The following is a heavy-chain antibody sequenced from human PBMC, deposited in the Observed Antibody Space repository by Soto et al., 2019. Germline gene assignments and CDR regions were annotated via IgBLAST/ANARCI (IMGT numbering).Heavy chain of an antibody. V-gene: IGHV3-23*01. J-gene: IGHJ4*02. D-gene: IGHD6-19*01. CDR1: GFTFSSYA. Sequence: PGRSLRLSCAASGFTFSSYAMRWVRQAPGKGLEWVSVISGSGGSTYYADSVKGRFTISRDNSKNTLYLQMNSLRAEDTAVYYCSRRSSGWYFDYWGQGTLVTVSS. CDR3: SRRSSGWYFDY. CDR2: ISGSGGST.